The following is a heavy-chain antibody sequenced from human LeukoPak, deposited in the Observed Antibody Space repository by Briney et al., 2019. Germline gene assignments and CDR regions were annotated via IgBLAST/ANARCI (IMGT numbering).Heavy chain of an antibody. Sequence: QPGGSLRLTCAVSGFTFSSYGMHWVRQAPGKGLEWVAVIWYDGSNKYYADSVRGRFTISRDNSKNTLYLLMNSLRAEDSAVYYCARDRTRDCSGGSCYRHYFDYWGQGTLVSVSS. D-gene: IGHD2-15*01. V-gene: IGHV3-33*08. CDR3: ARDRTRDCSGGSCYRHYFDY. CDR1: GFTFSSYG. CDR2: IWYDGSNK. J-gene: IGHJ4*02.